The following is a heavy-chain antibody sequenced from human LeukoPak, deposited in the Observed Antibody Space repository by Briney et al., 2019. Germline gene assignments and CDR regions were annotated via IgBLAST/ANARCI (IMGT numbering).Heavy chain of an antibody. CDR3: ASESIAVAGTNWFDP. J-gene: IGHJ5*02. D-gene: IGHD6-19*01. V-gene: IGHV4-34*01. CDR1: GGSFSGYY. CDR2: INHSGST. Sequence: LETLSLTCAVYGGSFSGYYWSWIRQPPGKGLEWIGEINHSGSTNYNPSLKSRVTISVDTSKNQFSLKLSSVTAADTAVYYCASESIAVAGTNWFDPWGQGTLVTVSS.